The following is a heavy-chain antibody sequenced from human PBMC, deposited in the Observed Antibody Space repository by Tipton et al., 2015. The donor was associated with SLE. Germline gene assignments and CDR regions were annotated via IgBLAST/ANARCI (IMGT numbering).Heavy chain of an antibody. D-gene: IGHD2-15*01. CDR3: AKAACGGSCYYNMDV. V-gene: IGHV3-13*01. CDR2: IGRGGDT. CDR1: GFTFSSND. J-gene: IGHJ6*03. Sequence: SLRLSCAASGFTFSSNDMHWVRQPTGKGLEWVSAIGRGGDTYYSDSVKGRFSISRENAMNSLFLQMDSLRAGDTAVYYCAKAACGGSCYYNMDVWGKGTTVTVSS.